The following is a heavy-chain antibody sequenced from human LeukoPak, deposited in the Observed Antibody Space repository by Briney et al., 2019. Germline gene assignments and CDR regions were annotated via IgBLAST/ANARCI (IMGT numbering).Heavy chain of an antibody. D-gene: IGHD2-2*01. Sequence: GGSLRLSCAASGFTFSSYAMHWVRQAPGKGLEWVAVISYDGSNKYYADSVKGRFTISRDNYKNTLYLQMTSLRAEDTAVYYCASLGGIVVVPAAIWDWFDPWGQGTLVTVSS. CDR3: ASLGGIVVVPAAIWDWFDP. CDR1: GFTFSSYA. CDR2: ISYDGSNK. V-gene: IGHV3-30-3*01. J-gene: IGHJ5*02.